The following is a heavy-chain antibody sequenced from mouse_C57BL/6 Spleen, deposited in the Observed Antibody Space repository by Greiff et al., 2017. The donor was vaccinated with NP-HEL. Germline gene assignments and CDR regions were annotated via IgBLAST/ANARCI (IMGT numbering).Heavy chain of an antibody. D-gene: IGHD1-3*01. CDR2: ISSGGSYT. J-gene: IGHJ2*01. CDR3: ARHKLFDY. CDR1: GFTFSSYG. Sequence: EVKLMESGGELVKPGGSLKLSCAASGFTFSSYGMSWVRQTPDKRLEWVATISSGGSYTYYPDSVKGRFTISRDNAKNTLYMQLSSLKSEDTAMYYCARHKLFDYWGQGTTLTVSS. V-gene: IGHV5-6*01.